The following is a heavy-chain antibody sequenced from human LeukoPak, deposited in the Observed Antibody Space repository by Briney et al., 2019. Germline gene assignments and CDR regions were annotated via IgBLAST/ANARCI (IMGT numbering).Heavy chain of an antibody. D-gene: IGHD3-9*01. V-gene: IGHV4-4*07. J-gene: IGHJ6*02. Sequence: SETLSLTCTVSGGSISSYYWSWIRQPAGKGLEWIGRIYTSGSTNYNPSLKSRVTMSVDTSKNQFSLKLSSVTAADTAVYYCARVGALRYFDWRATTIVDYGMDVWGQGTTVTVSS. CDR1: GGSISSYY. CDR2: IYTSGST. CDR3: ARVGALRYFDWRATTIVDYGMDV.